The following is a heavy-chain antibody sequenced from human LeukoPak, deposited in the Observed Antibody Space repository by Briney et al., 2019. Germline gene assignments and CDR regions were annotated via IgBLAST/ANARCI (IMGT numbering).Heavy chain of an antibody. D-gene: IGHD2-2*01. Sequence: ASVKVSCKASGYTFTAYYMHWVRQAPGQGLEWMGWINPNSGGTNYAQKFQGRVTMTRDTSISTAYMELSRLRSDDTAVYYCAREGGYCSSTSCYVGYWGQGTLVTVSS. CDR1: GYTFTAYY. CDR2: INPNSGGT. J-gene: IGHJ4*02. CDR3: AREGGYCSSTSCYVGY. V-gene: IGHV1-2*02.